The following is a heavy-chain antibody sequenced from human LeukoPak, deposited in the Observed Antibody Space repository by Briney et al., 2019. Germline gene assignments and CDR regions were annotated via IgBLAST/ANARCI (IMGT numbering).Heavy chain of an antibody. Sequence: HPGGSLRLSCAASGFTFSSYAMSWVRQAPGKGLEWVSAISGSGGSTYYADSVKGRFTISRDNSKNTLYLQMNSLRAEDTALYYCAKLVGPITYYYYMDVWGKGTTVTVSS. CDR2: ISGSGGST. CDR3: AKLVGPITYYYYMDV. D-gene: IGHD1-26*01. J-gene: IGHJ6*03. V-gene: IGHV3-23*01. CDR1: GFTFSSYA.